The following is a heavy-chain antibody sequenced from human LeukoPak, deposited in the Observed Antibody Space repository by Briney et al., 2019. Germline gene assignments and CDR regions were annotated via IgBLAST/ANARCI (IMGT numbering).Heavy chain of an antibody. CDR3: ANLPY. CDR2: ISWNGNDI. CDR1: GFTFEDCA. J-gene: IGHJ4*02. V-gene: IGHV3-9*01. Sequence: GGSLRLSCTTSGFTFEDCAMHWVRQAPGKGLEWVSGISWNGNDIGYAASVKGRFTISRDNAKNSLYLELSSLRIEDTALYYCANLPYWGQGTLVTVSS.